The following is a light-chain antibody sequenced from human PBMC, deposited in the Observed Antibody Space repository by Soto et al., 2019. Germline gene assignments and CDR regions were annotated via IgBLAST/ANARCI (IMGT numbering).Light chain of an antibody. CDR3: QQYDNLPAIT. Sequence: DIQMTQSPSSLSASVGDRVTITCQASQDISNYLNWYQQKPGKAPKLLIYDASNLETGVPSRFSGSGCGTDFTFTISSRQPEDIATYYCQQYDNLPAITFGQGTRLEIK. V-gene: IGKV1-33*01. CDR1: QDISNY. CDR2: DAS. J-gene: IGKJ5*01.